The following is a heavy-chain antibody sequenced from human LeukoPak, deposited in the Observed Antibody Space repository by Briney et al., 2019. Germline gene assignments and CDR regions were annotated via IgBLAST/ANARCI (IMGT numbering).Heavy chain of an antibody. CDR3: ARPLSYGALWY. V-gene: IGHV4-39*01. CDR1: GGSISSGSYY. CDR2: IYYSGST. Sequence: SETLSLTCTVSGGSISSGSYYWGWIRQPPGKGLEWIGTIYYSGSTHYNPSLKSRVTISVDTSKNQFSLKLSSVTAADTAVYYCARPLSYGALWYWGQGTLVTVSS. J-gene: IGHJ4*02. D-gene: IGHD4-17*01.